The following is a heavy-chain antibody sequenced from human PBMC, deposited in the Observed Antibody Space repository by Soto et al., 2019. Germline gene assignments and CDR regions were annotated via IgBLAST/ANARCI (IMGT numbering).Heavy chain of an antibody. J-gene: IGHJ6*03. CDR2: ISGSGGST. CDR1: GFTFSSYA. V-gene: IGHV3-23*01. CDR3: AKEGGKSRGYSSGLIGYYYMDV. D-gene: IGHD5-18*01. Sequence: GGSLRLSCAASGFTFSSYAMSWVRQAPGKGLEWVSAISGSGGSTYYADSVKGRFTISRDNSKNTLYLQMNSLRAEDTAVYYCAKEGGKSRGYSSGLIGYYYMDVWGKGTTVTVSS.